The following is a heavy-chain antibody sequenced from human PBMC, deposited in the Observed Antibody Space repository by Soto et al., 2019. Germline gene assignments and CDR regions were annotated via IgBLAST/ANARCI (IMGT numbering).Heavy chain of an antibody. J-gene: IGHJ6*02. D-gene: IGHD3-10*01. Sequence: ASVKLSCKASGYTFTSSGINWVRQAPGQGIEWMGWISAYNGNTNYAQKLQGRVTMTTDTSTSTAYMELRSLRSDDTAVYYCARDGHYYGSGSYYILPSYRYHHRGMDFRCQGT. V-gene: IGHV1-18*01. CDR1: GYTFTSSG. CDR3: ARDGHYYGSGSYYILPSYRYHHRGMDF. CDR2: ISAYNGNT.